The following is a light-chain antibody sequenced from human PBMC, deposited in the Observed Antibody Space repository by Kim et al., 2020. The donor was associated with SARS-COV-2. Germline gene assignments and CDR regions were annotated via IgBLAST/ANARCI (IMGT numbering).Light chain of an antibody. CDR1: KLGDKY. J-gene: IGLJ2*01. CDR2: QDS. CDR3: QAWDSSTEV. V-gene: IGLV3-1*01. Sequence: SYELTQPPSVSVSPGQTASITCSGDKLGDKYACWYQQKPGQSPVLVIYQDSKRPSGIPELFSGSNSGNTATLTISGTQAMDEADYYCQAWDSSTEVFGGGTQLTVL.